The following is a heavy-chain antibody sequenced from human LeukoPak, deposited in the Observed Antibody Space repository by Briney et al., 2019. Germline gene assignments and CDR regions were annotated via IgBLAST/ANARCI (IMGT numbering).Heavy chain of an antibody. J-gene: IGHJ4*02. Sequence: WGSLRLSCAASGVVIRSCGLHWVRQTQGKGLELVAVIWFDGSENYYADSVKGRFSIFRDNSNSTLFLQMTSLRAEDTAIYCCAKDRGEYYFDSWGQGTLVTVSS. CDR2: IWFDGSEN. CDR1: GVVIRSCG. V-gene: IGHV3-33*06. D-gene: IGHD3-10*01. CDR3: AKDRGEYYFDS.